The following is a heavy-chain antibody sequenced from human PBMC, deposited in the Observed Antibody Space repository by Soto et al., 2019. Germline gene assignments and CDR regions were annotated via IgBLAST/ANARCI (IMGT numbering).Heavy chain of an antibody. CDR2: INSDGSST. V-gene: IGHV3-74*01. J-gene: IGHJ4*02. CDR1: GFTFSSYW. CDR3: ARTSLVVAAAAREDY. Sequence: EVQLVESGGALVQPGGSLRLSCAASGFTFSSYWMHWVRQAAGKGLVWVSRINSDGSSTSYADSVKGRFTISRDNAKNTLDLQMNSLRAEDTAVYYCARTSLVVAAAAREDYWGQGTLVTVSS. D-gene: IGHD2-15*01.